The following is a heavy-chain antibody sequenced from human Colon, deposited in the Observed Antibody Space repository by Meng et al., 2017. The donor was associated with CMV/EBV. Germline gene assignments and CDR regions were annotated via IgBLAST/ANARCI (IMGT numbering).Heavy chain of an antibody. Sequence: GSLRLSCTVSGDSISGYFWSWIRQPPGKGLEWIGYVYYSGTTNYNPSLKSRLTISLDTSKNQFSLYLQMNSLRAEDTALYYCVKGLVYDRSGYFDYWGQGTLVTVSS. CDR3: VKGLVYDRSGYFDY. V-gene: IGHV4-59*01. J-gene: IGHJ4*02. D-gene: IGHD3-22*01. CDR2: VYYSGTT. CDR1: GDSISGYF.